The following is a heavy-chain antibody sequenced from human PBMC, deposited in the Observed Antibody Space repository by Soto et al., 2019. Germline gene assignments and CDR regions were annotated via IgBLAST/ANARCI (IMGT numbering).Heavy chain of an antibody. Sequence: QVQLVESGGGVVQPGRSLRLSCAASGFTFSSYAMHWVRQAPGKGLEWVAVISYDGSNKYYADSVKGRFTISRDNSKNTLYRQMNSLRAADTAVYYCARDPGGTDFAEWTYYFDSWGQGTLVTVSS. V-gene: IGHV3-30-3*01. CDR1: GFTFSSYA. CDR2: ISYDGSNK. CDR3: ARDPGGTDFAEWTYYFDS. J-gene: IGHJ4*02. D-gene: IGHD3-3*01.